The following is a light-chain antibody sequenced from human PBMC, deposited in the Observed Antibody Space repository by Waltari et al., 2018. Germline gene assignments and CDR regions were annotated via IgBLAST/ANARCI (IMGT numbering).Light chain of an antibody. Sequence: QSVLTQPPSASGTPGQRVTISCSGSSSNIGRNTVNWYQQLPGTAPKLLIYSNNQRPAGVPDRVSGSKSGTSASLAISGLQSEDEADYYCAAWDDSLNAHWVFGGGTKLTVL. V-gene: IGLV1-44*01. CDR2: SNN. CDR1: SSNIGRNT. J-gene: IGLJ3*02. CDR3: AAWDDSLNAHWV.